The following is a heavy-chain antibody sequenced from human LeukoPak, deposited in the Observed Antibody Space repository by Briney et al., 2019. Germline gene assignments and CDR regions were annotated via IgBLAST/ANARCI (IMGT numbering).Heavy chain of an antibody. D-gene: IGHD1-26*01. V-gene: IGHV4-34*01. Sequence: SETLSLTCAVYGGSFSGYYWSWIRQPPGKGLEWIGEINHSGSTNYNPSLKSRVTISVDTSKNQFPLKLSSVTAADTAVYSCARGGVAQVGATYRSAFDYWGQGTLVTVSS. CDR2: INHSGST. J-gene: IGHJ4*02. CDR3: ARGGVAQVGATYRSAFDY. CDR1: GGSFSGYY.